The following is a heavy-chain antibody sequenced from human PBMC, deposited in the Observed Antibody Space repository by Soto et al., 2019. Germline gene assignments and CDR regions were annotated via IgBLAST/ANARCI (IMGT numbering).Heavy chain of an antibody. Sequence: QVQLVQSGAEVKKPGASVKVPCKASGYTFTSYDINWVRQATGQGLEWMGWMNPNSGNTGYAQKFQGRVTMTRNTSISTADMELSSLRSDGTAVYYCSREVNFYGLDVWGQGTTVTVSS. CDR1: GYTFTSYD. J-gene: IGHJ6*02. CDR2: MNPNSGNT. V-gene: IGHV1-8*01. CDR3: SREVNFYGLDV.